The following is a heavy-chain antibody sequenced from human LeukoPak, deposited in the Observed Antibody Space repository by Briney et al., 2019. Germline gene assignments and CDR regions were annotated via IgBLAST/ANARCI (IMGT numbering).Heavy chain of an antibody. CDR1: GGSISSYY. Sequence: PSETLSLTCTVSGGSISSYYWSWIRQPPGKGLEWIGYIYYSGSTNYNPSLKSRDTISVDTSKNQFSLKLSSVTAADTAVYYCARHPSGYSYGRDWGQGTLVTVSS. CDR2: IYYSGST. CDR3: ARHPSGYSYGRD. V-gene: IGHV4-59*08. D-gene: IGHD5-18*01. J-gene: IGHJ4*02.